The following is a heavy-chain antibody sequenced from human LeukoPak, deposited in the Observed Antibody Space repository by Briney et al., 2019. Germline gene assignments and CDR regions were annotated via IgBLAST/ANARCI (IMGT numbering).Heavy chain of an antibody. V-gene: IGHV3-33*08. CDR3: ARDLINYYDSSGYPYYHYGMDV. J-gene: IGHJ6*02. CDR1: GFTFSSYG. Sequence: GGSLRLSCAASGFTFSSYGMHWVRQAPGKGLEWVAVIWYDGSNKYYADSVKGRFTISRDNSKNTLYLQMNSLRAEDTAVYYCARDLINYYDSSGYPYYHYGMDVWGQGTTVTVSS. D-gene: IGHD3-22*01. CDR2: IWYDGSNK.